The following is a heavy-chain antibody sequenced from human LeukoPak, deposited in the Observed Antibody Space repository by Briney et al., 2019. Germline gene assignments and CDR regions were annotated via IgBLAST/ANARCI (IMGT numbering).Heavy chain of an antibody. CDR2: IYYSGCT. CDR1: GGSISSGGYY. D-gene: IGHD5-18*01. V-gene: IGHV4-31*03. Sequence: SETLSLTCTVSGGSISSGGYYWSWIRQHPGKGLEWIGYIYYSGCTYYNPSLKSRITISVDTSENQFSLNLSSVTAADTAVYYCAGVYIYGGYYFDYWGQGTLVTVSS. CDR3: AGVYIYGGYYFDY. J-gene: IGHJ4*02.